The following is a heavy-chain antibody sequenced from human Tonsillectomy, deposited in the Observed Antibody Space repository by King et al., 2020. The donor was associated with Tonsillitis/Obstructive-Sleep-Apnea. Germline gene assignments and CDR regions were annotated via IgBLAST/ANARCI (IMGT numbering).Heavy chain of an antibody. J-gene: IGHJ4*02. CDR1: GYSFTSYA. D-gene: IGHD1-7*01. CDR3: ARDPIDDWNYGVGFDY. Sequence: VQLVESGSELKKPGASVKVSCKASGYSFTSYAINWVRQAPGQGLEWMGWINTNTGNPTYAQGFTGRFVFSLDTSVSTAYLQISSLKSEDTAVYYCARDPIDDWNYGVGFDYWGQGTLVTVSS. CDR2: INTNTGNP. V-gene: IGHV7-4-1*02.